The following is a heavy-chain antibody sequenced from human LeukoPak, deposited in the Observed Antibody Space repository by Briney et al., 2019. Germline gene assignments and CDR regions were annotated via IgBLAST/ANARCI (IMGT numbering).Heavy chain of an antibody. CDR3: TRLAAA. Sequence: PGGSLKLSYAASGFTFSGSAMHWVRQASGKGLEWVGRIRSKANSYATAYAASVKGRFTISRDDSKNTAYLQMNSLKTEDTAVYYCTRLAAAWGQGTLVTVSS. J-gene: IGHJ4*02. CDR1: GFTFSGSA. CDR2: IRSKANSYAT. D-gene: IGHD6-13*01. V-gene: IGHV3-73*01.